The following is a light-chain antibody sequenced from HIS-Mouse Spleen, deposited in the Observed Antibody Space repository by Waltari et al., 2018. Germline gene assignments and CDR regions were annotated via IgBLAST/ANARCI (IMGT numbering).Light chain of an antibody. CDR1: QSLLHSNGYNY. Sequence: IVMTQSPLSLPVTPGEPASISCRSSQSLLHSNGYNYLDCYLQKPGQSPQLLIYLGSNRASGVPDRFSGSGSGTDFTLKISRVEAEDVGVYYCMQALQTPFTFGPGTKVDIK. CDR3: MQALQTPFT. V-gene: IGKV2-28*01. CDR2: LGS. J-gene: IGKJ3*01.